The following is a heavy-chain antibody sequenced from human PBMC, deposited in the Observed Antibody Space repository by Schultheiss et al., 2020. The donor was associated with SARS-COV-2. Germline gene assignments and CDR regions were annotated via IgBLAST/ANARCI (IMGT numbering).Heavy chain of an antibody. V-gene: IGHV3-23*01. Sequence: GESLKISCAASGFTFSSYVMNWVRQAPGKGLEWVSAISGSGGGGSTHYADSVKGRFTISRDNSKNTLYLQMNSLRVEDTAVYYCVKSPGVAVAGTISFDYWGQGTLVTVSS. J-gene: IGHJ4*02. CDR1: GFTFSSYV. D-gene: IGHD6-19*01. CDR3: VKSPGVAVAGTISFDY. CDR2: ISGSGGGGST.